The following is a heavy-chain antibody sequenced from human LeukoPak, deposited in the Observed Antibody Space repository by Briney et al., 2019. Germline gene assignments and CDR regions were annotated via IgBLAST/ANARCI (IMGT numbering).Heavy chain of an antibody. Sequence: ASVKVSCKASGYTFTSYYMHRVRQAPGQGLEWMGIINPSGGSTSYAQKFQGRVTMTRDTSTSTVYMELSSLRSEDTAVYYCARDHTKGPMAGVWGKGTTVTVSS. CDR3: ARDHTKGPMAGV. J-gene: IGHJ6*04. CDR2: INPSGGST. V-gene: IGHV1-46*03. CDR1: GYTFTSYY. D-gene: IGHD3-10*01.